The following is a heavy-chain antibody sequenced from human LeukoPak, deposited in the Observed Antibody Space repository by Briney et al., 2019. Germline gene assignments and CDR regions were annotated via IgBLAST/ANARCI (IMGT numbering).Heavy chain of an antibody. CDR1: GFTFSNYW. Sequence: GGSLRLSCVASGFTFSNYWMQWVRQVPGKGLVSVSRIKGDGTGAKYADSVRGRFTISRDNVKNTVYLQMNSLTVEDTAVYYCARDGWYVVDYWGQGTLVTVSS. V-gene: IGHV3-74*03. CDR3: ARDGWYVVDY. CDR2: IKGDGTGA. D-gene: IGHD6-19*01. J-gene: IGHJ4*02.